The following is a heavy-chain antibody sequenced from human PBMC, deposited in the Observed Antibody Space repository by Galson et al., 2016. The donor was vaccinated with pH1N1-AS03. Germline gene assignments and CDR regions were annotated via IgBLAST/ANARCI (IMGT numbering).Heavy chain of an antibody. Sequence: SLRLSCAASGFIFEHYAMHWVRQAPGKGLEWVSGISWNSTIIDYADSVKGRFTISRDNAQNSLYLEMSSLRPEDTAVYFCAKDLLSGGWFTAADSWGQGTLVTVSS. CDR3: AKDLLSGGWFTAADS. V-gene: IGHV3-9*01. J-gene: IGHJ4*02. CDR2: ISWNSTII. D-gene: IGHD6-19*01. CDR1: GFIFEHYA.